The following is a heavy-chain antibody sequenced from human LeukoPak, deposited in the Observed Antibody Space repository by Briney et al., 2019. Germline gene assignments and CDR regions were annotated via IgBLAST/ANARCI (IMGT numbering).Heavy chain of an antibody. V-gene: IGHV3-9*01. J-gene: IGHJ4*02. CDR2: ISWNSGSI. D-gene: IGHD3-22*01. Sequence: PGRSLRLSCAASGFTFDDYAMHWVRQAPGKGLEWVSGISWNSGSIGYADSVKGRFTISRDNAKNSLYLQMNSLRAEDTALYYCAKGGSSGYYSSGYFDYWGQGTLVTVSS. CDR3: AKGGSSGYYSSGYFDY. CDR1: GFTFDDYA.